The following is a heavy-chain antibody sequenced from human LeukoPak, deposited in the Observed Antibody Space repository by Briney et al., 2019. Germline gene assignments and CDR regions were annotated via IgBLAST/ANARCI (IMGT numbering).Heavy chain of an antibody. CDR1: GGSISSYY. J-gene: IGHJ4*02. CDR2: IYYSGST. D-gene: IGHD2-2*01. Sequence: SETLSLTCTVSGGSISSYYWSWIRQPPGKGLEWIGYIYYSGSTNYNPSLKSRVTISVDTSKNQFSLKLSSVTAADTAVYYCARADIVVVPPDYWGQGTLVTVSS. V-gene: IGHV4-59*01. CDR3: ARADIVVVPPDY.